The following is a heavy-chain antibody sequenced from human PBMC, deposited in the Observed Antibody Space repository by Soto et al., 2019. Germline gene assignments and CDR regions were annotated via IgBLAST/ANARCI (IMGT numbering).Heavy chain of an antibody. D-gene: IGHD1-20*01. CDR1: GYTFTSYG. CDR2: ISADNGNT. CDR3: AREHITGTAFDI. J-gene: IGHJ3*02. V-gene: IGHV1-18*04. Sequence: ASVKVSCKASGYTFTSYGISWVRQAPGQGLEWMGWISADNGNTNYAQKLQGRVTMTTDTSTSTAYMELRSLRSDDTAVYYCAREHITGTAFDIWGQGTMVTVSS.